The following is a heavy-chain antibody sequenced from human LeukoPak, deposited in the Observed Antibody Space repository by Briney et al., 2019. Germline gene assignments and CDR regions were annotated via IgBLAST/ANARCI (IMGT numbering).Heavy chain of an antibody. D-gene: IGHD6-13*01. Sequence: ASVKVSCKASGYTFTGYYMHWVRQAPGQGLEWMGWINPNSGGTNYAQKFQGRVTMTRDTSISTAYMELSRLRSDDTAVYYCAADPYSSSWYNFDYWGQGTLVTVSS. CDR3: AADPYSSSWYNFDY. CDR2: INPNSGGT. J-gene: IGHJ4*02. CDR1: GYTFTGYY. V-gene: IGHV1-2*02.